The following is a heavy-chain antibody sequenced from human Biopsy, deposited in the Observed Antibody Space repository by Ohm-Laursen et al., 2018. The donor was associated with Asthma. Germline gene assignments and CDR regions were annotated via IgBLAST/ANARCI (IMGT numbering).Heavy chain of an antibody. Sequence: SLRLSCAASGFTFSGYAMSWVRQAPGKGLEWVSAISGSGGSTYYADSVKGRFTISRDNSKNTLSLQMNSLTAEDTAVYYCARFKRGYSYGYAGVFDYWGQGTLVTVSS. CDR1: GFTFSGYA. J-gene: IGHJ4*02. D-gene: IGHD5-18*01. CDR2: ISGSGGST. CDR3: ARFKRGYSYGYAGVFDY. V-gene: IGHV3-23*01.